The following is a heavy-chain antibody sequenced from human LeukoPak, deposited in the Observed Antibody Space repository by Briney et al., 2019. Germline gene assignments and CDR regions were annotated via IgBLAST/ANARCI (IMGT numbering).Heavy chain of an antibody. CDR3: ARDENTIFGVVYEYNWFDP. V-gene: IGHV3-21*01. CDR1: GFTFSSYS. J-gene: IGHJ5*02. D-gene: IGHD3-3*01. Sequence: GGSLRLSCAASGFTFSSYSMNWVRQAPGKGLEWVSYISSSSSYIYYADSVKGRFTISRDNAKNSLYLQMNSLRAEDTAVYYCARDENTIFGVVYEYNWFDPWGREPWSPSPQ. CDR2: ISSSSSYI.